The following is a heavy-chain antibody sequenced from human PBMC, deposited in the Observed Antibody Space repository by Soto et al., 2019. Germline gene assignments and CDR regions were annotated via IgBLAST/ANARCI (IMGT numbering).Heavy chain of an antibody. CDR1: GGSFSGYY. CDR3: ARGSKWLVHWFDP. D-gene: IGHD6-19*01. J-gene: IGHJ5*02. CDR2: INHSGST. Sequence: SSETLSLTCAVYGGSFSGYYWSWIRQPPGKGLEWIGEINHSGSTNYNPSLKSRVTISVDTSKNQFSLKLSSVTAADTAVYYCARGSKWLVHWFDPWGQGTLVTVSS. V-gene: IGHV4-34*01.